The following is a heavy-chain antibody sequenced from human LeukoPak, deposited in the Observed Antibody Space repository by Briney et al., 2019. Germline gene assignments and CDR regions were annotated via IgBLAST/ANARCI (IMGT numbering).Heavy chain of an antibody. V-gene: IGHV1-8*01. Sequence: GASVKVSCKASGYTFTIYDINWVRQAAGQGLEWMGWMNPDSDNTDFAQKFQGRVTMTRNTSISTAYMELSSLTSEDTAVYYCAVHLPGDYLDPWGQGTLVTVSS. J-gene: IGHJ5*02. CDR1: GYTFTIYD. D-gene: IGHD4-17*01. CDR3: AVHLPGDYLDP. CDR2: MNPDSDNT.